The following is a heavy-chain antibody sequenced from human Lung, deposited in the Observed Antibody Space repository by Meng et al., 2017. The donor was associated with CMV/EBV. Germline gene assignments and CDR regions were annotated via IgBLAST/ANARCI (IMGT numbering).Heavy chain of an antibody. CDR3: ARVGAYCGGDCYHPR. CDR1: GGSLSSRNW. V-gene: IGHV4-4*02. Sequence: QGQLQEPGPGLVKPSGTLSLTCAGSGGSLSSRNWWSWVRQPPGKGLEWIGEIYHSGSTNYNPSLKSRVTISVDESKNQFSLRLSSVTAADTAVYYCARVGAYCGGDCYHPRWGQGTLVTVSS. CDR2: IYHSGST. D-gene: IGHD2-21*02. J-gene: IGHJ4*02.